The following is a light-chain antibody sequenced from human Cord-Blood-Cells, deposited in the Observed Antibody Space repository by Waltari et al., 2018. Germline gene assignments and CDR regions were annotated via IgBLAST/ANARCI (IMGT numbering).Light chain of an antibody. CDR2: DVS. Sequence: QSALTQPASVSGSPGQSITISCTGTSSDVGGYNYVSWYQQHPGKAPKLMIYDVSNRPYGVSNRFSSSKSGNTASLTSSGLQAEDEADYYCSSYTSSSTVVFGGGTKLTVL. CDR1: SSDVGGYNY. V-gene: IGLV2-14*01. J-gene: IGLJ2*01. CDR3: SSYTSSSTVV.